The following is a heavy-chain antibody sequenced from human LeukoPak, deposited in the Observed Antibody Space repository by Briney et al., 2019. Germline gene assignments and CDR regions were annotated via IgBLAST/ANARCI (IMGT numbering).Heavy chain of an antibody. CDR2: IKQDGTEK. CDR1: GFTFSNYW. Sequence: PGGSLRLSCEASGFTFSNYWMTWVRQAPGKGLEWVANIKQDGTEKNYVDSVKGRFTISRDNAKNSLYLQMNSLRAEDTAVYYCVGNYGGNSNYWGQGTQVTVSS. V-gene: IGHV3-7*04. D-gene: IGHD4-23*01. J-gene: IGHJ4*02. CDR3: VGNYGGNSNY.